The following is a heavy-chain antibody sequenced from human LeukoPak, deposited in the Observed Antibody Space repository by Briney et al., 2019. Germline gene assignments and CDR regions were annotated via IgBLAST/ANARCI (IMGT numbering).Heavy chain of an antibody. V-gene: IGHV3-7*01. D-gene: IGHD2-15*01. CDR3: ARDKLSGAWTCYLFDY. CDR1: GFTFSTYW. CDR2: INQDGGEK. J-gene: IGHJ4*02. Sequence: GGSLRLSCSTSGFTFSTYWMSWVRQAPGKGLEWVAHINQDGGEKNYVDSVKGRFSISRDNAKNSLYLQMNSLTAEDTAVYYCARDKLSGAWTCYLFDYWGQGTLVTVSS.